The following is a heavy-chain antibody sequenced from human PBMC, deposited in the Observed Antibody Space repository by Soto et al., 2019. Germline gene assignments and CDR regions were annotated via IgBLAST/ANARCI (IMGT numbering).Heavy chain of an antibody. CDR3: AYSSGWRDAFDM. CDR1: GFSFSSYD. J-gene: IGHJ3*02. V-gene: IGHV3-23*01. Sequence: EVQLLEPGGGLVQPGGSLRLSCAASGFSFSSYDMSCVRQAPGKGLEWVSGSSRGGEDIYYADSVKGRFIISRDNSKSALYLQIHDLRADDTALFYCAYSSGWRDAFDMWGHGTMVTVSA. D-gene: IGHD6-19*01. CDR2: SSRGGEDI.